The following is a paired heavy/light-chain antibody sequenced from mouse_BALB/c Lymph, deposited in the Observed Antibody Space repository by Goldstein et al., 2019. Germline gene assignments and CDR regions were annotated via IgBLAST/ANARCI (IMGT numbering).Heavy chain of an antibody. D-gene: IGHD1-1*01. Sequence: QVQLQQPGAELVKPGASVKLSCKASGYTFTSYWMHWVKQRPGQGLEWIGEINPSNGRTNYNEKFKSKATLTVDKSSSTAYMQLSSLTSEDSAVYYCARCPVAPMDYWGQGTSVTVSS. CDR1: GYTFTSYW. CDR2: INPSNGRT. V-gene: IGHV1S81*02. CDR3: ARCPVAPMDY. J-gene: IGHJ4*01.
Light chain of an antibody. V-gene: IGKV1-135*01. J-gene: IGKJ1*01. CDR3: WQGTHFPRT. CDR2: LVS. CDR1: QSLLDSDGKTY. Sequence: DVVMTQTPLTLSVTIGQPASISCKSSQSLLDSDGKTYLNWLLQRPGQSPKRLIYLVSKLDSGVPDRFTGSGSGTDFTLKISRVEAEDLGVYYCWQGTHFPRTFGGGTKLEIK.